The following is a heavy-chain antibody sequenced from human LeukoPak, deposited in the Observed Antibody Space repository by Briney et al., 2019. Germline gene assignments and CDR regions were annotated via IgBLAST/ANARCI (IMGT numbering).Heavy chain of an antibody. V-gene: IGHV1-8*01. CDR3: ASGSGGMSAFDY. CDR1: GYTFTSYD. CDR2: MNPNSGNT. Sequence: ASVEVSCKASGYTFTSYDINWVRQATGQGLEWMGWMNPNSGNTGYAQKFQGRVTMTRNTSISTAYMELSSLRSEDTAVYYCASGSGGMSAFDYWGQGTLVTVSS. J-gene: IGHJ4*02. D-gene: IGHD2-15*01.